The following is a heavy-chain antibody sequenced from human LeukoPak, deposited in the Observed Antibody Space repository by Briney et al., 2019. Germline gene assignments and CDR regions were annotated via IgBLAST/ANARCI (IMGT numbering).Heavy chain of an antibody. CDR1: GFTFSSYC. Sequence: GGSLRLFCAASGFTFSSYCMSWVRQAPGKGLEWVANIKQDGSEKYYVDSVKGRFTISRDNAKNSLYLQMNSLRAEDTAVYYCARVYYDFWSGSDNWFDPRGQGTLVTVSS. D-gene: IGHD3-3*01. CDR3: ARVYYDFWSGSDNWFDP. V-gene: IGHV3-7*01. J-gene: IGHJ5*02. CDR2: IKQDGSEK.